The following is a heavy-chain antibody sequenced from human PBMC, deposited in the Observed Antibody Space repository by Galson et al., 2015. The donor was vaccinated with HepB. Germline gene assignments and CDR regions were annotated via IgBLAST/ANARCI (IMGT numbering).Heavy chain of an antibody. CDR1: GFTFNRYA. Sequence: SLRLSCAASGFTFNRYAMSWVRQAPGKGLEWVSVISGTGGTTYHADSVKGRFTISRDNSKNTLYLQMDSLRIDDTAVYYCAKDDVVGVLRFLPGDYWGQGTLVTVSS. J-gene: IGHJ4*02. V-gene: IGHV3-23*01. D-gene: IGHD3-3*01. CDR2: ISGTGGTT. CDR3: AKDDVVGVLRFLPGDY.